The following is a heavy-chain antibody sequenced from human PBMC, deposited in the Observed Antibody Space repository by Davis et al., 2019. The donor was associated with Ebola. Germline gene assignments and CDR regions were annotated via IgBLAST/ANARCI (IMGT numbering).Heavy chain of an antibody. CDR2: ISGSGGST. J-gene: IGHJ6*04. CDR3: AREYSSSSVYYYYGMDV. D-gene: IGHD6-6*01. Sequence: GESLKISCAASGFTFSSYAMSWVRQAPGKGLEWVSAISGSGGSTYYADSVKGRFTISRDNSKNTLYLQMNSLRAEDTAVYYCAREYSSSSVYYYYGMDVWGKGTTVSVSS. V-gene: IGHV3-23*01. CDR1: GFTFSSYA.